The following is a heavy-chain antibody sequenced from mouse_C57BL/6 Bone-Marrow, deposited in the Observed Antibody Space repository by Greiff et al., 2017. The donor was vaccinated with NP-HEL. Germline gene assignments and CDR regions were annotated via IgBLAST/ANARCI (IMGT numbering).Heavy chain of an antibody. D-gene: IGHD3-3*01. CDR1: GYTFTSYW. CDR3: ARLGNYYAMDY. V-gene: IGHV1-52*01. Sequence: QVQLQQPGAELVRPGSSVKLSCKASGYTFTSYWMHWVKPRPIQGLEWIGNIDPSDSETPYTQKFKDKATVTVDKSSSTAYMQLSSLTSEDSAVYYCARLGNYYAMDYWGKGTSVTVSS. CDR2: IDPSDSET. J-gene: IGHJ4*01.